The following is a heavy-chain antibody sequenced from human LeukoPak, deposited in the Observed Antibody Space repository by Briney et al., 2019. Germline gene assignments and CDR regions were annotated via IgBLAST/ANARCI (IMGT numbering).Heavy chain of an antibody. V-gene: IGHV4-39*01. D-gene: IGHD3/OR15-3a*01. Sequence: SETLSLTCTVSGVSISSSNSYWGWIRQPPGKGLEWIGSIYYSGNTYYDASLKSQVSISIDTSKNRFSLKLTSVTAADTAVYYCARQTGSGLFILPGGQGTLVTVSS. CDR3: ARQTGSGLFILP. J-gene: IGHJ4*02. CDR2: IYYSGNT. CDR1: GVSISSSNSY.